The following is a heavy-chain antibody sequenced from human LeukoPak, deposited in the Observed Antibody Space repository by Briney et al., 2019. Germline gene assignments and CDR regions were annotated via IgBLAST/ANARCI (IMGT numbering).Heavy chain of an antibody. CDR3: ARDLSGLERLGEHNWFDP. CDR1: GGTFSSYT. V-gene: IGHV1-69*04. J-gene: IGHJ5*02. CDR2: GIPILGIA. Sequence: SVKVSCKASGGTFSSYTISWVRQAPGQGLEWMGRGIPILGIANYAQKFQGRVTITADKSTSTAYMELSSLRSEDTAVYYCARDLSGLERLGEHNWFDPWGQGTLVTVSS. D-gene: IGHD1-1*01.